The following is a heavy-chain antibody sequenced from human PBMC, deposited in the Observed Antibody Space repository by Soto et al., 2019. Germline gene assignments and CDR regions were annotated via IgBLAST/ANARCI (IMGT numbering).Heavy chain of an antibody. Sequence: PSETLSLTCSVSGDSISSPYWSWIRQPPGKGLEWIGYIYYSGSTNYNPSLKSRVTISLDTSKNQFSLKVSSVTAADTAVYYCARGYDWFDPWGQGTLVTVSS. D-gene: IGHD5-12*01. V-gene: IGHV4-59*11. CDR3: ARGYDWFDP. J-gene: IGHJ5*02. CDR2: IYYSGST. CDR1: GDSISSPY.